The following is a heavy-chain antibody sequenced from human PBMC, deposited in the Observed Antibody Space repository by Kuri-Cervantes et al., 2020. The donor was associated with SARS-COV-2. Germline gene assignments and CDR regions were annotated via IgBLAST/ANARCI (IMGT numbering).Heavy chain of an antibody. V-gene: IGHV4-39*01. D-gene: IGHD3-22*01. CDR1: GGSISSSSYY. Sequence: SETLSLTCTVSGGSISSSSYYWGWIRQPPGKGLEWIGSIYYSGSTYYNPSLKSRVTISVDTSKNQVSLKLTSVTAADTAVYYCARGKAEISMIVMIVTSGTFYFDYWGQGIPVTVSS. CDR2: IYYSGST. J-gene: IGHJ4*02. CDR3: ARGKAEISMIVMIVTSGTFYFDY.